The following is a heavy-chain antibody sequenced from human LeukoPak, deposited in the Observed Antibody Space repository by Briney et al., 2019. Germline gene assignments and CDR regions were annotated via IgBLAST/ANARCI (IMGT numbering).Heavy chain of an antibody. D-gene: IGHD3-10*01. J-gene: IGHJ4*02. V-gene: IGHV4-39*01. Sequence: PSETLSLTCSVSGGSISSSRYYWGWIRQPPGKGLEWIGSIYYTGSTYHNPSLKSRVTISVDTSKNQFSLKLSSVTAADTAVYYCARQGAGVPFDYWGRGTLVTVSS. CDR3: ARQGAGVPFDY. CDR1: GGSISSSRYY. CDR2: IYYTGST.